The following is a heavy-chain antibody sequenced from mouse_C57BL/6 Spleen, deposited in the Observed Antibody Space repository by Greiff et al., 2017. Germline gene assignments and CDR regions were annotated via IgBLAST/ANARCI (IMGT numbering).Heavy chain of an antibody. CDR2: ISDGGSYT. V-gene: IGHV5-4*01. CDR1: GFTFSSYA. CDR3: ARGNYGSTRYYFDY. J-gene: IGHJ2*01. Sequence: EVQLVESGGGLVKPGGSLKLSCAASGFTFSSYAMSWVRQTPEKRLEWVATISDGGSYTYYPDNVKGRFTISRDNAKNNLYLQMSHLKSEDTAMYYCARGNYGSTRYYFDYWGQGTTLTVSS. D-gene: IGHD1-1*01.